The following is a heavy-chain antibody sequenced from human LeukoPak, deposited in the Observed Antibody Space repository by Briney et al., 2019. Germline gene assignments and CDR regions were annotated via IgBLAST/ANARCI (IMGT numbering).Heavy chain of an antibody. CDR2: ISAYNGNT. J-gene: IGHJ3*02. CDR3: ARDGYNYAFDI. D-gene: IGHD5-24*01. V-gene: IGHV1-18*04. CDR1: GYTFTGYY. Sequence: ASVKVSCKASGYTFTGYYMHWVRQAPGQGLEWMGWISAYNGNTNYAQKLQGRVTMTTDTSTSTAYMELRSLRSDDTAVYYCARDGYNYAFDIWGQGTMVTVSS.